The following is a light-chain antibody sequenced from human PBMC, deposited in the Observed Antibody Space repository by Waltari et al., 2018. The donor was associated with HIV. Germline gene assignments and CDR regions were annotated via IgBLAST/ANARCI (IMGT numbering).Light chain of an antibody. Sequence: QSALTQPPSASGSPGQSVTLSCTGTSSDVGGYNYVSWHHQHPGKAPKLMIYDVIKRPSGVPDRVSGSKSGNTASLTVSGLQPEDEADYYCSSHAGSKVVFGGGTRLTVL. V-gene: IGLV2-8*01. CDR2: DVI. CDR1: SSDVGGYNY. J-gene: IGLJ2*01. CDR3: SSHAGSKVV.